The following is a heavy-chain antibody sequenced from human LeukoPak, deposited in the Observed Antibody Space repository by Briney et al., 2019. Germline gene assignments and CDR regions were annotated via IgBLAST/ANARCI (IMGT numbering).Heavy chain of an antibody. J-gene: IGHJ4*02. D-gene: IGHD3-22*01. V-gene: IGHV3-7*03. Sequence: GGSLRLSCAASGFTFSSYWMSWVRQAPGKGLEWVANIKQDGSEKYYVDSVKGRFTISRDNAKNSLYLQMNSLRAEDTAVYYCARATNYYDSSGYYSVSFFYWGQGTLVTVSS. CDR2: IKQDGSEK. CDR1: GFTFSSYW. CDR3: ARATNYYDSSGYYSVSFFY.